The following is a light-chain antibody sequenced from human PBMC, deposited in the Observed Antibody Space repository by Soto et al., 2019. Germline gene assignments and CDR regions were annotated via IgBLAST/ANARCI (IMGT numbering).Light chain of an antibody. J-gene: IGLJ2*01. Sequence: QSALTQPPSVSGSPGQSITISCTGTSSDIGNYDFVSWYQQVPGTAPKAMIYEVSSRPSGVSNRFSGSKSGNTASLTISGLQAEDEAYYYCSSYTTSTSFILFGGGTK. CDR1: SSDIGNYDF. V-gene: IGLV2-14*01. CDR2: EVS. CDR3: SSYTTSTSFIL.